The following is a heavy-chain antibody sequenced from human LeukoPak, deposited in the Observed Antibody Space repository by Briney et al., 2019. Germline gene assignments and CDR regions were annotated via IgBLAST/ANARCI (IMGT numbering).Heavy chain of an antibody. J-gene: IGHJ3*02. Sequence: PGGSLRLSCAASGFTFSSYEMNWVRQAPGKGLEWVSYISSSGSTIYYADSVKGRFTISRDSAKNSLYLQMNRLRAEDTAVYYCARATLTHYYDSSGYWGRRSGEDAFDIWGQGTMVTVSS. V-gene: IGHV3-48*03. D-gene: IGHD3-22*01. CDR2: ISSSGSTI. CDR1: GFTFSSYE. CDR3: ARATLTHYYDSSGYWGRRSGEDAFDI.